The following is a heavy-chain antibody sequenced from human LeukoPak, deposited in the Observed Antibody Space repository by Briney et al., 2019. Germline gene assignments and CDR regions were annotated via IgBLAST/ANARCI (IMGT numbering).Heavy chain of an antibody. J-gene: IGHJ6*03. Sequence: SVKVSCKASGGTFSSYAISWVRQAPGQGLEWMGGIIPIFGTANYAQKFQGRVTITADESTSTAYMELSSLRSEDTAVYYCARLNSSTSLTYYYYYMDVWGKGTTVTVSS. V-gene: IGHV1-69*13. CDR3: ARLNSSTSLTYYYYYMDV. D-gene: IGHD2-2*01. CDR2: IIPIFGTA. CDR1: GGTFSSYA.